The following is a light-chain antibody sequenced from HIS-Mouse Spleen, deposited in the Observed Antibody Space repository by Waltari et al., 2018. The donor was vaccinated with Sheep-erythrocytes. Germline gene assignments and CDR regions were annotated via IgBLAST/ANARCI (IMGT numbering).Light chain of an antibody. V-gene: IGLV2-23*01. CDR1: SSDVGSYNL. J-gene: IGLJ3*02. CDR3: CSYAGSSTPWV. Sequence: QSALTQPRSVSGSPGQSITISCTGTSSDVGSYNLVSWYQQHPGKAPKLLIYEGSKRPSGVSNRFPGSKSGNTASLTISGLQAEDEADYYCCSYAGSSTPWVFGGGTKLTAL. CDR2: EGS.